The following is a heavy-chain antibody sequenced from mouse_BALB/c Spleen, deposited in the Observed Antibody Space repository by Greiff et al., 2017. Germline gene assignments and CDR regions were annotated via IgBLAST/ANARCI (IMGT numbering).Heavy chain of an antibody. CDR3: ASYDYDHYYAMDY. CDR2: ISYDGSN. Sequence: EVKLQESGPGLVKPSQSLSLTCSVTGYSITSGYYWNWIRQFPGNKLEWMGYISYDGSNNYNPSLKNRISITRDTSKNQFFLKLNSVTTEDTATYYCASYDYDHYYAMDYWGQGTSVTVSS. J-gene: IGHJ4*01. D-gene: IGHD2-4*01. V-gene: IGHV3-6*02. CDR1: GYSITSGYY.